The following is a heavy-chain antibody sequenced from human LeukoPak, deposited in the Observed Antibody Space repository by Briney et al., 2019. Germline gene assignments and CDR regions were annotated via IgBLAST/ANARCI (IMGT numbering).Heavy chain of an antibody. D-gene: IGHD2-2*02. CDR1: GGTFSSYA. V-gene: IGHV1-69*05. CDR2: IIPIFGTA. Sequence: SVKVSCKASGGTFSSYAISWVRQAPGQGLEWMGGIIPIFGTANYAQKFQGRVSITTDESTSTAYMELSSLRSEDTAVYYCARESVVPAAIRYFQHWGQGTLVTVSP. CDR3: ARESVVPAAIRYFQH. J-gene: IGHJ1*01.